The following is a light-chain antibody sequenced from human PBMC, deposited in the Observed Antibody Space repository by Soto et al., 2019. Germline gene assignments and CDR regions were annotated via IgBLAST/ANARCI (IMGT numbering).Light chain of an antibody. CDR1: SIDVGAYNR. Sequence: QSALTQFASVSGSPGQSITISCTGTSIDVGAYNRVSWYQQHPGKAPKLIIYEVTDRPSGVSNRFSGSKSGNTASLTISGLQAEDEAEYYCSSYTNINTRACVFGTGTKLTV. V-gene: IGLV2-14*01. J-gene: IGLJ1*01. CDR3: SSYTNINTRACV. CDR2: EVT.